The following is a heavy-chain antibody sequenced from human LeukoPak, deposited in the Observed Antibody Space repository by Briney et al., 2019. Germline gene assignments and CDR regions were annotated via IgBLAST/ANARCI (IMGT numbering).Heavy chain of an antibody. CDR3: ARRGPTYDYVWGSYRYMDY. CDR2: INHSGST. CDR1: GGSISSGDYY. J-gene: IGHJ4*02. D-gene: IGHD3-16*02. V-gene: IGHV4-39*07. Sequence: SETLSLTCTVSGGSISSGDYYWSWIRQPPGKGLEWIGEINHSGSTNYNPSLKSRVTISVDTSKNQFSLKLSSVTAADTAVYYCARRGPTYDYVWGSYRYMDYWGQGTLVTVSS.